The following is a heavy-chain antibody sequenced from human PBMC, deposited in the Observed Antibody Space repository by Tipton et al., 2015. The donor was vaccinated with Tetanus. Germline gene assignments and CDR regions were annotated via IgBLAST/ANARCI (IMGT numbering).Heavy chain of an antibody. V-gene: IGHV4-31*03. CDR3: ARDQGGGRVVRLNWFDP. Sequence: TLSLTCTVSGGSVRSGDYQWNWIRQPPGKGPEWIGYIYYSGDTFYNPSLKSRVSMSVDTSKNQFSLNLRSVTAADTAVYYCARDQGGGRVVRLNWFDPWGQGTLVTVSS. D-gene: IGHD6-6*01. CDR1: GGSVRSGDYQ. J-gene: IGHJ5*02. CDR2: IYYSGDT.